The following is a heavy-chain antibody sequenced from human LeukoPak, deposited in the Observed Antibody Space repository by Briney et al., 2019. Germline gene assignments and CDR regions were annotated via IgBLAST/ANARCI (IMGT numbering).Heavy chain of an antibody. CDR2: ISGSGGST. V-gene: IGHV3-23*01. CDR1: GFTFSSYA. D-gene: IGHD6-19*01. CDR3: AKDRSPVGWYSGFDP. J-gene: IGHJ5*02. Sequence: GGSLRLSCAASGFTFSSYAMSWVRQAPGKGLEWVSAISGSGGSTYYADSVKGRFTISRDNSKNTLYLQMNSLRAEDTAVYYCAKDRSPVGWYSGFDPWGQGTLVTVSS.